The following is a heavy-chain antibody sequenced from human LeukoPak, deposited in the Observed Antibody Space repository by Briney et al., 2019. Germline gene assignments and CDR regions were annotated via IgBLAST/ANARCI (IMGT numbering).Heavy chain of an antibody. D-gene: IGHD6-19*01. Sequence: SAKVSCTASGYPFTSFGIAWVRQAPGQGLEWMGGIIPIFGTANYAQKFQGRVTITTDESTSTAYMELSSLRSEDTAVYYCARGAVAVPLAFDYWGQGTLVTVSS. CDR3: ARGAVAVPLAFDY. J-gene: IGHJ4*02. CDR2: IIPIFGTA. V-gene: IGHV1-69*05. CDR1: GYPFTSFG.